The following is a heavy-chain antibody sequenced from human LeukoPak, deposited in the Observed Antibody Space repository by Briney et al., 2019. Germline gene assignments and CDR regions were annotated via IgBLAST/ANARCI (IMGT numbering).Heavy chain of an antibody. D-gene: IGHD6-6*01. CDR3: ARDGKGQLGIYYYYMDV. Sequence: PGGSLRLPCAASGFTFSSYWMSWVRQAPGKGLEWVANIKQDGSEKYYVDSVKGRFTISRDNAKNSLYLQMNSLRAEDTAVYYCARDGKGQLGIYYYYMDVWGKGTTVTVSS. CDR2: IKQDGSEK. V-gene: IGHV3-7*01. J-gene: IGHJ6*03. CDR1: GFTFSSYW.